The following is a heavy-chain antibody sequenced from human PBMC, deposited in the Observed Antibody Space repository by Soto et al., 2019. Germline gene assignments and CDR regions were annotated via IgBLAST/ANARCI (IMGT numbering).Heavy chain of an antibody. CDR1: GFTFSSYG. D-gene: IGHD6-6*01. CDR3: AKDPSQSIAGRFYYYYMDV. Sequence: QVQLVESGGGVVQPGRSLRLSCAASGFTFSSYGMHWVRQAPGKGLEWVAVISYDGSNKYYADSVKGRFTISRDNSKNTLYLQMNSLRAEDTAVYYCAKDPSQSIAGRFYYYYMDVWGKGTTVTVSS. V-gene: IGHV3-30*18. J-gene: IGHJ6*03. CDR2: ISYDGSNK.